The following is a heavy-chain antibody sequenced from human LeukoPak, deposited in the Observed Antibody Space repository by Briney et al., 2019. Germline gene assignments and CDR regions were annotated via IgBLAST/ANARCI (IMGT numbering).Heavy chain of an antibody. Sequence: PSETLSLTCAVYGESFSGYYWSWIRQPPGKGLEWIGEINHSGSTNYNPSLKSRVTISVDTSKNQFSLKLSSVTAADTAVYYCARGLSFTVVSYYYYGMDVWGQGTTVTVSS. CDR3: ARGLSFTVVSYYYYGMDV. D-gene: IGHD4-23*01. V-gene: IGHV4-34*01. CDR2: INHSGST. CDR1: GESFSGYY. J-gene: IGHJ6*02.